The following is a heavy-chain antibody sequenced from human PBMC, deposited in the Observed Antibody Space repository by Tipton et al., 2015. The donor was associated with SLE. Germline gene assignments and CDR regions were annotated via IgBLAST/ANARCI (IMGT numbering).Heavy chain of an antibody. CDR2: FNHTGST. V-gene: IGHV4-34*01. CDR1: GGSFSGYY. CDR3: ARGVAGYHFYYYKDV. Sequence: LRLSCAVYGGSFSGYYWGWIRQPPGRGLEWIGEFNHTGSTNYNPSLKSRATISVDTSKNQLSLKLTSVTAADTAVYYCARGVAGYHFYYYKDVWGKGTTVTISS. J-gene: IGHJ6*03. D-gene: IGHD3-10*01.